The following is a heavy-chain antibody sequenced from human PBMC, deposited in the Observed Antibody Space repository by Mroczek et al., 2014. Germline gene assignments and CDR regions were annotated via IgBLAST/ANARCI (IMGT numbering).Heavy chain of an antibody. CDR1: GGSISSSSYY. D-gene: IGHD3-10*01. CDR2: IYYSGST. J-gene: IGHJ5*02. CDR3: ARRAGGWFDP. Sequence: VQLQESGPGLVKPSETLSLTCTVSGGSISSSSYYWGWIRQPPGKGLEWIGSIYYSGSTYYNPSLKSRVTISVDTSKNQFSLKLSSVTAADTAVYYCARRAGGWFDPWGQGTLVTVSS. V-gene: IGHV4-39*01.